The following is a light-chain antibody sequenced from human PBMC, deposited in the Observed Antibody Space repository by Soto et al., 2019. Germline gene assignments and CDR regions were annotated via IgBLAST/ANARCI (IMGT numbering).Light chain of an antibody. J-gene: IGKJ1*01. CDR1: QTISSW. V-gene: IGKV1-5*03. Sequence: DIQMTQSPSTLSGSVGDRVTITCRASQTISSWLAWYQQKPGKAPKLLIYKASTLASGVPSRFSGSGSGTEFTLTINSLQPDDFATYYCQQYYSYPRTFGQGTKVDIK. CDR2: KAS. CDR3: QQYYSYPRT.